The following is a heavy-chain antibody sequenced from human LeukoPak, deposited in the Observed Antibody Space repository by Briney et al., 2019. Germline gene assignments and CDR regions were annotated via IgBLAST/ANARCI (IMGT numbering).Heavy chain of an antibody. Sequence: GGSLRLSCAASGFTISSNYMSWVRQASGKGLEWVSVIYSGGSTYYADSVKGRFTISRDNSKNTLYLQMNSLRAEDTAVYYCARDPVGSGWFDCWGQGTLVTVSS. CDR2: IYSGGST. V-gene: IGHV3-53*01. CDR3: ARDPVGSGWFDC. D-gene: IGHD6-19*01. J-gene: IGHJ5*01. CDR1: GFTISSNY.